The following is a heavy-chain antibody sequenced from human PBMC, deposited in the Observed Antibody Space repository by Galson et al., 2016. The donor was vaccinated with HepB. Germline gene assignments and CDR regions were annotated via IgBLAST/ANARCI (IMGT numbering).Heavy chain of an antibody. J-gene: IGHJ4*02. CDR1: GYTFNNYG. V-gene: IGHV1-18*01. D-gene: IGHD3-10*01. Sequence: SVKVSCKAAGYTFNNYGISWARQAPGQGLEWMGWITAYNSDTNSAERLQGRVSLTRNTSTSTAFMELRNLRPDDTAVYYCARDRGLRASEWDYWGQGTLVTVSS. CDR2: ITAYNSDT. CDR3: ARDRGLRASEWDY.